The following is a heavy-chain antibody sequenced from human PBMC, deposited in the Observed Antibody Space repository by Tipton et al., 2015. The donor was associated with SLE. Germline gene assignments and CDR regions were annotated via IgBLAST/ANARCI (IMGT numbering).Heavy chain of an antibody. V-gene: IGHV4-59*01. J-gene: IGHJ4*02. CDR2: IYYSGST. CDR1: GGSISSYY. Sequence: TLSLTCTVSGGSISSYYWSWIRQPPGKGLEWIGYIYYSGSTNYNPSLKSRVTISVDTSKNQFSLKLSSVTAADTAVYYCASGSQWLRGDYFDYWGQRTLVTVSS. CDR3: ASGSQWLRGDYFDY. D-gene: IGHD5-12*01.